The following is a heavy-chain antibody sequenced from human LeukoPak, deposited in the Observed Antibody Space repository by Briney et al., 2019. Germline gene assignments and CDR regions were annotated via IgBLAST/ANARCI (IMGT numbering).Heavy chain of an antibody. CDR2: ISAYNGNT. Sequence: ASVKVSRKASGYTFTRYGISWVRQAPGQGLEWMGWISAYNGNTNYAQKLQGRVTMTTDTSTSTAYMELRSLRSDDTAVYYCARVEFGELEDYWGRGTLVTVSS. CDR1: GYTFTRYG. CDR3: ARVEFGELEDY. V-gene: IGHV1-18*01. D-gene: IGHD3-10*01. J-gene: IGHJ4*02.